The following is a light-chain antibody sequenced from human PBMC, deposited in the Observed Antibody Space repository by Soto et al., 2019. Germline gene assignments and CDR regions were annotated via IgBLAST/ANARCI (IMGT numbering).Light chain of an antibody. CDR3: GTWDSSLSAVV. CDR1: SSKIGKNY. J-gene: IGLJ2*01. CDR2: NNN. V-gene: IGLV1-51*01. Sequence: QSVLTQPPSVSAAPGQKVTISCSGSSSKIGKNYVSWYQQLPGTAPKLLIYNNNKRPSGIPDQFSGSKSGTSATLGITGLQTGDEADYYCGTWDSSLSAVVFGGGTKVTVL.